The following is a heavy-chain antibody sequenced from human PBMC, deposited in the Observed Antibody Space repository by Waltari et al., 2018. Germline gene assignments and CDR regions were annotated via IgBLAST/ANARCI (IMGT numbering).Heavy chain of an antibody. V-gene: IGHV3-53*01. CDR2: IYSGGST. CDR1: GFTVGSNY. D-gene: IGHD3-22*01. Sequence: EVQLVESGGGLIQPGGSLRLSCAASGFTVGSNYMSWVRQAPGKGLEWVSVIYSGGSTYYADSVKGRFTISRDNSKNTLYLQMNSLRAEDTAVYYCARDRHGGSGYSFDYWGQGTLVTVSS. CDR3: ARDRHGGSGYSFDY. J-gene: IGHJ4*02.